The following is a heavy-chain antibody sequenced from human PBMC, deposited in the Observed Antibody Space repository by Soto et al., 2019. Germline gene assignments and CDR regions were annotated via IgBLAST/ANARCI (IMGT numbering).Heavy chain of an antibody. CDR3: ARVEQYLVRGYYYYGVDV. J-gene: IGHJ6*02. D-gene: IGHD6-13*01. CDR1: GGSISSDDYY. V-gene: IGHV4-30-4*01. Sequence: PSETLSLTCTVSGGSISSDDYYWSWIRQPPGKALEWIGYIYYSGSTYYSPSLKSRVSISVDTSKNQFSLKLTSVTAADTAVYYCARVEQYLVRGYYYYGVDVWGQGTTVTVSS. CDR2: IYYSGST.